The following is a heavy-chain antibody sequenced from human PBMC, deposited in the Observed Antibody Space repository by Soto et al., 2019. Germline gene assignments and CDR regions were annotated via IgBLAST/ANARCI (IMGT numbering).Heavy chain of an antibody. CDR2: IIPVFGTG. J-gene: IGHJ6*02. CDR3: ARETPSAAAAYYYYGLDV. V-gene: IGHV1-69*01. Sequence: QVQLVQSGAEVKKAGSSVKVSCKVSGGTFSSYFINWVRQAPGQGLEWVGGIIPVFGTGSYAEKFQGRVTITADESTSTTYMGPSRLRSDDTAGYYCARETPSAAAAYYYYGLDVWGQGTTVTVPS. D-gene: IGHD6-13*01. CDR1: GGTFSSYF.